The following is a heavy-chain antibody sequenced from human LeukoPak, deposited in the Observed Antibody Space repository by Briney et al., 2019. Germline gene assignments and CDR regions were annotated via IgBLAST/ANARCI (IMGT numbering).Heavy chain of an antibody. CDR1: GFTFSSYS. Sequence: PGGSLRLSCAASGFTFSSYSMNWVRQAPGKGLEWVAVIWYDGSNKYYADSVKGRFTISRDNSKNTLYLQMNSLRAEDTAVYYCAKDTGGPPRASSLLNWGQGTLLTVSS. V-gene: IGHV3-33*06. CDR2: IWYDGSNK. J-gene: IGHJ4*02. D-gene: IGHD6-13*01. CDR3: AKDTGGPPRASSLLN.